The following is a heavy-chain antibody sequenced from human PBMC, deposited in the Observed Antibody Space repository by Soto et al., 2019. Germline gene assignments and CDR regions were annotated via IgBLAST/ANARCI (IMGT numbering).Heavy chain of an antibody. V-gene: IGHV1-3*05. CDR1: GYTFTGYA. CDR2: INAGNGNT. D-gene: IGHD6-19*01. CDR3: ASAVAVPADFDY. J-gene: IGHJ4*02. Sequence: QVQLVQSGAEEKKPGASVKVSCKASGYTFTGYAMHWVRQAPGQRLEWMGWINAGNGNTKYSQKFKGRVTITRDTSASTAYMELSSLRSEDTAVYYCASAVAVPADFDYWGQGTLVTVSS.